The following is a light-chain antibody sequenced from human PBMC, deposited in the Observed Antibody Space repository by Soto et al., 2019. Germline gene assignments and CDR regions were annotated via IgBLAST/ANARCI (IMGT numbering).Light chain of an antibody. CDR3: QQRSTWPPSIT. Sequence: IVMTQSPATLSVSPGERATLSCRARQRVSSNLAWYQQKPGQPPRLLIYGASTRATGIPARFSGSGSGTDFTLTISSLEPEDFAVYYCQQRSTWPPSITFGQGTRLEIK. V-gene: IGKV3-15*01. CDR2: GAS. J-gene: IGKJ5*01. CDR1: QRVSSN.